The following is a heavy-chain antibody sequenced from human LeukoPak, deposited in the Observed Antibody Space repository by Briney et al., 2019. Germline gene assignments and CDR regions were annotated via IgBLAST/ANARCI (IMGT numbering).Heavy chain of an antibody. V-gene: IGHV4-59*01. CDR2: IYYSGST. D-gene: IGHD2-2*01. J-gene: IGHJ6*02. Sequence: PSETLSLTCTVSGGSISSYYWSWIRQPPGKGLERIGYIYYSGSTNYNPSLKSRVTISVDTSKNQFSLKLSSVTAADTAVYYCARQPAASYYYYYGMDVWGQGTTVTVFS. CDR1: GGSISSYY. CDR3: ARQPAASYYYYYGMDV.